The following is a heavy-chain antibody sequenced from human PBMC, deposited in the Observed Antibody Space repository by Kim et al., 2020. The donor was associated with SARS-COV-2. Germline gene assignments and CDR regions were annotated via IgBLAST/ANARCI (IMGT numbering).Heavy chain of an antibody. D-gene: IGHD3-22*01. Sequence: GGSLRLSCAASGFTFSSYAMHWVRQAPGKGLEWVAVISYDRSNKYYAASVKGRFTISRDNSKNTLYLQMNSLRAEDTAVYYCAKDLNYYDSSGYYGGFDCWGQGTMVTVST. V-gene: IGHV3-30*04. J-gene: IGHJ4*02. CDR1: GFTFSSYA. CDR3: AKDLNYYDSSGYYGGFDC. CDR2: ISYDRSNK.